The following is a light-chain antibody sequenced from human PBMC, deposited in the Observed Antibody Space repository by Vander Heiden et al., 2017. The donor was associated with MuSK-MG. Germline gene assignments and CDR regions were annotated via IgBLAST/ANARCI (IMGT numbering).Light chain of an antibody. CDR2: LGS. V-gene: IGKV2-28*01. J-gene: IGKJ1*01. CDR3: RQSLQTLWT. CDR1: QSLLHSNGYNY. Sequence: DIVMTQSPLSLPVTPGEPASISCRSSQSLLHSNGYNYLVWYLQKPGQSPQLLIYLGSNRASGVPDRFSGSGSGTDFTLKISRVEAEDVGVYYCRQSLQTLWTFGQGTKVEIK.